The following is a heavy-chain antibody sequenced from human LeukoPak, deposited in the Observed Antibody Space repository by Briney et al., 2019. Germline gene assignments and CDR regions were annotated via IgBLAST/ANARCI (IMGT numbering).Heavy chain of an antibody. J-gene: IGHJ4*02. CDR1: GYSFTTYA. D-gene: IGHD5-18*01. CDR3: AKDTVDTAMDYYFDY. CDR2: INPNTRNP. Sequence: ASVKVSCKASGYSFTTYALNWVRQAPGQGLEWMGWINPNTRNPTYAQGFTGRFVFSLDTSVNTAYLQISSLKAEDTAVYYCAKDTVDTAMDYYFDYWGQGILVTVSS. V-gene: IGHV7-4-1*02.